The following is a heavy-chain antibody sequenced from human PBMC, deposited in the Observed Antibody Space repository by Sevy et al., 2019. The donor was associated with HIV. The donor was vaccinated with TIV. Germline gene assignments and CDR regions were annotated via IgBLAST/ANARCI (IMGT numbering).Heavy chain of an antibody. CDR2: IWYDGSNK. J-gene: IGHJ4*02. V-gene: IGHV3-33*01. CDR1: GFTFSRYG. CDR3: AREQHPGGSYSGVHY. Sequence: GGALRLSCAASGFTFSRYGMHWVRQAPFKGPEWVAVIWYDGSNKYYADSVKGRFTISRDNSKNTLYVQMNSLRVEDTAVYYCAREQHPGGSYSGVHYWVQRTLVTVSS. D-gene: IGHD1-26*01.